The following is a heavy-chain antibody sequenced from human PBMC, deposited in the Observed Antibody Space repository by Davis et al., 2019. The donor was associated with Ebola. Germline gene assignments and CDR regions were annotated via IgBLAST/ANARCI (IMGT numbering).Heavy chain of an antibody. CDR1: GYTFTSYG. D-gene: IGHD6-6*01. V-gene: IGHV1-18*01. Sequence: ASVKVSCKASGYTFTSYGISWVRQAPGQGLEWMGWISAYNGNTNYAQKLQGRVTMTTYTSTSTAYMELRSLRSDDTAVYYCARDRPIWDGASDSFDIWGQGTMVTVSS. J-gene: IGHJ3*02. CDR3: ARDRPIWDGASDSFDI. CDR2: ISAYNGNT.